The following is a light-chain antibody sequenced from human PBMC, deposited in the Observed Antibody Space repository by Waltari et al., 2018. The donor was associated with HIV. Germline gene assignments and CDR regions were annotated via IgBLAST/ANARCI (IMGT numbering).Light chain of an antibody. V-gene: IGLV2-23*02. Sequence: HSALTQPASVSGSPGQSITISCTGASSDVGNYNLVSWYQQPPGKAPKLIIYGVTKRPAGISNRFSGSKSGNTASLTIAGLQAEDEADYYCCSYAGSPYVLGSGTKVTVL. CDR3: CSYAGSPYV. J-gene: IGLJ1*01. CDR1: SSDVGNYNL. CDR2: GVT.